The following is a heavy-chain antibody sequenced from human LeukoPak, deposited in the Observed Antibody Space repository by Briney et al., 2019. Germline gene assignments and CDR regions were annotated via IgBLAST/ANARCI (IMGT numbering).Heavy chain of an antibody. Sequence: ASVKVSCKASGYTFTGYYMPWVRQAPGQGLEWMGWINPNSGGTNYAQKFQGRVTITRDKSISTAYMELSRLRSDDTPVYYCTREGCSSTSCYPAPNWFDPWGQGTLVTVSS. J-gene: IGHJ5*02. D-gene: IGHD2-2*01. V-gene: IGHV1-2*02. CDR2: INPNSGGT. CDR3: TREGCSSTSCYPAPNWFDP. CDR1: GYTFTGYY.